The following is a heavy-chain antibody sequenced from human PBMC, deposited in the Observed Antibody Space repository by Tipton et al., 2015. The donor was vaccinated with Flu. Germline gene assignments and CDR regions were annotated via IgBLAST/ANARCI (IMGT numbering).Heavy chain of an antibody. CDR2: FYSTGST. V-gene: IGHV4-61*02. Sequence: TLSLTCTVSGGSASRGRYYWSWIRQPAGKGLEWIGRFYSTGSTDYNPSLESRVTLSVDPSKNQFSLSLSSVTATDTAVYYCAREFLFFGELSTAYYFDSWGQVTLVTVSS. CDR3: AREFLFFGELSTAYYFDS. D-gene: IGHD3-16*01. CDR1: GGSASRGRYY. J-gene: IGHJ4*02.